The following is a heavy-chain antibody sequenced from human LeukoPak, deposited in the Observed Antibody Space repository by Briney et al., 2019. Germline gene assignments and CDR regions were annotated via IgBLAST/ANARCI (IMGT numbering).Heavy chain of an antibody. V-gene: IGHV3-33*01. J-gene: IGHJ4*02. CDR2: IWYDGSNK. CDR1: GFTFSSYG. Sequence: GRSLRLSCAASGFTFSSYGMHWVRQAPGKGLEWVAVIWYDGSNKYYADSVKGRFTISRDNSKNTLYLQMNSLRAEDTAVYYCARVRTEVYGSGSYYNVIDYWGQGTLVTVSS. CDR3: ARVRTEVYGSGSYYNVIDY. D-gene: IGHD3-10*01.